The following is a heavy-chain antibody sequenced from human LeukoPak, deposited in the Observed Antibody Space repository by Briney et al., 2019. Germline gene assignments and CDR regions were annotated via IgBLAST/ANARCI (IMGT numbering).Heavy chain of an antibody. Sequence: PETLSLTCTVSRDSINDHYWSWIRQPPGGGLEWIGYIYRSVSTYYNLSLTSRVTISIDTSKSQFSLKLASVTAAGTGVYYCARQTCRGATCYRVDQYYYMDVWGKGTTVTVSS. CDR3: ARQTCRGATCYRVDQYYYMDV. J-gene: IGHJ6*03. CDR1: RDSINDHY. V-gene: IGHV4-4*09. D-gene: IGHD2-15*01. CDR2: IYRSVST.